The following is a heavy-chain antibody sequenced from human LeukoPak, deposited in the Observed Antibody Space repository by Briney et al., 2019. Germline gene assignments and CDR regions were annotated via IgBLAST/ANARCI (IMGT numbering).Heavy chain of an antibody. J-gene: IGHJ4*02. Sequence: GGSLRLSCAASGFIVSSSYMSWVRQAPGKGLEWVSLIQTNENTYYADSVKGRFTISRDNSKNTLYLQMNSLRAEDTAVYYCAKDRTTVTPRGGDYWGQGTLVTVSS. D-gene: IGHD4-17*01. CDR3: AKDRTTVTPRGGDY. CDR1: GFIVSSSY. V-gene: IGHV3-53*01. CDR2: IQTNENT.